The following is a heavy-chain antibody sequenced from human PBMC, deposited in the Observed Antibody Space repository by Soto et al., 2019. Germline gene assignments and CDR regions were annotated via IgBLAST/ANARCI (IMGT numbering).Heavy chain of an antibody. J-gene: IGHJ6*02. CDR3: ARDWGEEVATIRGYYGMDV. V-gene: IGHV1-46*01. CDR2: INPSGGST. Sequence: GASVKVSCKASGYTFTSYYMHWVRQAPGQGLEWMGIINPSGGSTSYAQKFQGRVTMTRDTSTSTVYMELSSLRSEDTAVYYCARDWGEEVATIRGYYGMDVWGQGTTVTVSS. D-gene: IGHD5-12*01. CDR1: GYTFTSYY.